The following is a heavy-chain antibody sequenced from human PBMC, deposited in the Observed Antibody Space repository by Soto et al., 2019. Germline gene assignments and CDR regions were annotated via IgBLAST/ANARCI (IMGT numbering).Heavy chain of an antibody. CDR2: IIPIFAIA. CDR3: ARHRGGHFYYGMNV. V-gene: IGHV1-69*01. CDR1: GGTFSSYA. Sequence: QVQLVQSGAEVKKPGSSVKVSCKASGGTFSSYAFSWVRQAPGQGLGWMGGIIPIFAIANYAQRFQGRVTITADESTSTDYMELSSLRWEGTAVYYCARHRGGHFYYGMNVWGQGTTVTVSS. J-gene: IGHJ6*02.